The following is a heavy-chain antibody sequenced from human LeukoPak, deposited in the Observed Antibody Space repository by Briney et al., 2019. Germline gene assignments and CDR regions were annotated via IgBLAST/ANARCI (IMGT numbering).Heavy chain of an antibody. V-gene: IGHV3-30*03. CDR2: ISYDGSNK. CDR3: ARDSAGRARRVDAFDI. J-gene: IGHJ3*02. CDR1: GFTFSSYG. Sequence: QPGGSLRLSCAASGFTFSSYGMHWVRQAPGKGLEWVAVISYDGSNKYYADSVKGRFTISRDNSKNTLYLQMNSLRAEDTAVYYCARDSAGRARRVDAFDIWGQGTMVTVSS.